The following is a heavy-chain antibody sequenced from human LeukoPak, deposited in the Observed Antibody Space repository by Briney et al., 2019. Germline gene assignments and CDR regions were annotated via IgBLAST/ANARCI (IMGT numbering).Heavy chain of an antibody. CDR2: TNSGGTST. CDR1: GFTFSTYA. CDR3: AREACREMGVMWPSLGGQDCRYDY. V-gene: IGHV3-23*01. J-gene: IGHJ4*02. Sequence: GGSLRLSCAASGFTFSTYAMSWVRQAPGKGLEWISTTNSGGTSTYYAESVKGRFTISRDNSKNTLYLQMNSLRAEDTAVYYCAREACREMGVMWPSLGGQDCRYDYWGQGTLVTVSS. D-gene: IGHD3-16*01.